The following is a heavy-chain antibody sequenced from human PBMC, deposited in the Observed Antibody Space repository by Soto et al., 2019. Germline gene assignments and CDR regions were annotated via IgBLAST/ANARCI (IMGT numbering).Heavy chain of an antibody. D-gene: IGHD3-10*01. J-gene: IGHJ5*02. V-gene: IGHV4-4*02. Sequence: QVQLQESGPGLVEPSGTLSLTCAVSGGSISDNNWWTWVRQPPGKGLEWIGEIYHTGSAIYNPSLKSRLTVSVDKSKHQFSLRLSSVTAADTAVYHCARCYHGSGSLRDPCGQGTLVTVSS. CDR2: IYHTGSA. CDR3: ARCYHGSGSLRDP. CDR1: GGSISDNNW.